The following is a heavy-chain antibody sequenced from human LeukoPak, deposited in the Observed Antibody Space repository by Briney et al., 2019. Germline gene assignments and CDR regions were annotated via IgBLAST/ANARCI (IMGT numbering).Heavy chain of an antibody. CDR3: AREAGSTPPY. J-gene: IGHJ4*02. D-gene: IGHD6-13*01. V-gene: IGHV3-21*01. Sequence: GGSLRLSCAVSGFTFSTYSMNWVRPAPGKGLEWVSSISSSSMYIDYADSVKGRFTISRDNAKNSLYLQMNSLRAEDTALYYCAREAGSTPPYWGQGTLVTVSS. CDR1: GFTFSTYS. CDR2: ISSSSMYI.